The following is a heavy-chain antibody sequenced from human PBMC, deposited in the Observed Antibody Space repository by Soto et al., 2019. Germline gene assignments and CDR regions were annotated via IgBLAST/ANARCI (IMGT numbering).Heavy chain of an antibody. CDR2: IIPIFGTA. Sequence: QVQLVQSGAEVKKPGSSVKVSCKASGGTFSSYAISWVRQAPGQGLEWMGGIIPIFGTANYAQKFQGRVTITADESTSTAHMVLGSLRSEDTAVYYCARGRSGVVAATPNDYCYFDLWGRGTLVTVSS. V-gene: IGHV1-69*12. J-gene: IGHJ2*01. CDR3: ARGRSGVVAATPNDYCYFDL. CDR1: GGTFSSYA. D-gene: IGHD2-15*01.